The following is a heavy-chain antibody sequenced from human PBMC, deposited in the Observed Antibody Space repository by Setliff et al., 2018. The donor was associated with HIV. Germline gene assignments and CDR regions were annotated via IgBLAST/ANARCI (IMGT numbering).Heavy chain of an antibody. CDR2: IYHSGST. CDR1: GYSISSGYY. D-gene: IGHD5-12*01. CDR3: ARMYSGYDWSPAGARTRYFDY. V-gene: IGHV4-38-2*01. Sequence: PSETLSLTCAVSGYSISSGYYWGWIRQPPGKGLAWIGSIYHSGSTYYNPSLKSRVTISVDTSKNQFSLKLSSVTAADTAVYYCARMYSGYDWSPAGARTRYFDYWGQGTLGTVPQ. J-gene: IGHJ4*02.